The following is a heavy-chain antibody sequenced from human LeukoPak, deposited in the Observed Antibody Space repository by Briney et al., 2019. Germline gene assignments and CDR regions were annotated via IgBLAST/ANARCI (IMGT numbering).Heavy chain of an antibody. J-gene: IGHJ4*02. Sequence: GGSLRLSCAASGFTFNVYSMNWVRQAPGKGLEWVSFISSSLDSNIYYADSVKGRFTISRDNAKNSLYLQMNSLRAEDTAVYYCARDREMAVAPFDYWGQGTLVTVSS. CDR1: GFTFNVYS. V-gene: IGHV3-48*01. CDR2: ISSSLDSNI. D-gene: IGHD5-24*01. CDR3: ARDREMAVAPFDY.